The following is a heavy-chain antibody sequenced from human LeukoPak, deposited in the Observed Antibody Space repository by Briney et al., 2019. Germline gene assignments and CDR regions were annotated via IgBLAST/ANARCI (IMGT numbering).Heavy chain of an antibody. Sequence: SETLSLTCTVSGGSISSGGYYWSWIRQPPGKGLEWIGYVSHSGSTYYNPSLKSRVTISVDRSKNQFSLKLSSVTAADTAVYYCARGPGAYYMDVWGKGTAVTVSS. CDR1: GGSISSGGYY. CDR2: VSHSGST. CDR3: ARGPGAYYMDV. V-gene: IGHV4-30-2*01. J-gene: IGHJ6*03.